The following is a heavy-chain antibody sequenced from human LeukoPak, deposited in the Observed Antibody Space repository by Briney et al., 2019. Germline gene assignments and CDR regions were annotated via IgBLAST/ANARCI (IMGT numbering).Heavy chain of an antibody. CDR1: GYTFTSYG. J-gene: IGHJ5*02. CDR3: ARVVYCSSTSCYFSWFDP. V-gene: IGHV1-18*01. D-gene: IGHD2-2*01. Sequence: ASVKVSCKASGYTFTSYGISWVRQAPGQGLEWMGWISAYNGNTNYAQKLQGRVTMTTDTSTSTAYMEPRSLRSDDTAVYYCARVVYCSSTSCYFSWFDPWGQGTLVTVSS. CDR2: ISAYNGNT.